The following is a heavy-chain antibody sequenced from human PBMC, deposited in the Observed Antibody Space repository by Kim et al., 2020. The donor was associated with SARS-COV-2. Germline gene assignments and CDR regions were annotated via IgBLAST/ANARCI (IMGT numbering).Heavy chain of an antibody. V-gene: IGHV1-69*13. Sequence: SVKVSCKASGGTFSSYAISWVRQAPGQGLEWMGGIIPIFGTTNFAQKFQGRVTITADESTNTAYMELSSLRSEDTAVYYCARVLSIAVAGTEGLDYWGQGTLVTVSS. CDR3: ARVLSIAVAGTEGLDY. CDR2: IIPIFGTT. D-gene: IGHD6-19*01. CDR1: GGTFSSYA. J-gene: IGHJ4*02.